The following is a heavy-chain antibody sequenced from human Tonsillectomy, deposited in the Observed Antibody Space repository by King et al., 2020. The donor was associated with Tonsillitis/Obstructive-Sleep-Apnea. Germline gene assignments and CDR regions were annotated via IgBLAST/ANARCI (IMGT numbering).Heavy chain of an antibody. J-gene: IGHJ4*02. D-gene: IGHD3-22*01. CDR1: GFSLSTTGVG. V-gene: IGHV2-5*02. CDR3: ASTRGSGYFIFDF. CDR2: IYWDDDK. Sequence: TLKESGPTLVKPTQTLTLTCTFSGFSLSTTGVGVAWIRQPPGKALEWLALIYWDDDKLFSPSLKSRLTITKDTPNNQVVLTMTSVDPVDTATYFCASTRGSGYFIFDFWGQGTLVTVSS.